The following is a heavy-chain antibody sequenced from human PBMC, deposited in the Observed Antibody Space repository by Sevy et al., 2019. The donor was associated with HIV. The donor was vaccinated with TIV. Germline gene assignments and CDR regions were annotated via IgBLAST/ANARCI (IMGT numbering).Heavy chain of an antibody. CDR1: GGSFSGYY. CDR3: ARRQITRITIFAAVISNGMVV. Sequence: SETLSLTCAVYGGSFSGYYWSWIRQPPGKGLEWIGEINHSGSTNYNPSLKGRVTISVDTSKNQFSLKLSSVTAADTSVYYCARRQITRITIFAAVISNGMVVWGQGTTVTGSS. V-gene: IGHV4-34*01. J-gene: IGHJ6*02. CDR2: INHSGST. D-gene: IGHD3-3*01.